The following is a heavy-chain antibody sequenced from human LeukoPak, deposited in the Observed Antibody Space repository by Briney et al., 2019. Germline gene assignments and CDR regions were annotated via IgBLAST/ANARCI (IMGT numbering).Heavy chain of an antibody. CDR3: ARAPNYYDSSGYYYRPPLGFDY. D-gene: IGHD3-22*01. J-gene: IGHJ4*02. V-gene: IGHV4-30-2*01. CDR1: GGSISSGGYS. Sequence: SETLSLTCAVSGGSISSGGYSWSWIRQPPGKGLEWIGYIYHSGSTYYNPSLKSRVTISVDRSKNQFSLKLSSVTAADTAVYYCARAPNYYDSSGYYYRPPLGFDYWGQGTLVTVFS. CDR2: IYHSGST.